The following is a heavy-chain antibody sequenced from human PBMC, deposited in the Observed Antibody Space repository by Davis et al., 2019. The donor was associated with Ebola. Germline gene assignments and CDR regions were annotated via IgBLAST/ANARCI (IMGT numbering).Heavy chain of an antibody. J-gene: IGHJ6*02. D-gene: IGHD6-13*01. CDR1: GFTFSSYE. CDR3: ARSPGRKAAAGLGYYYGMDV. V-gene: IGHV3-48*03. CDR2: ISSSGSTI. Sequence: PGGSLRLSCAASGFTFSSYEMNWVRQAPGKGLEWVSYISSSGSTIYYADSVKGRFTISRDNAKNSLYLQMNSLRAEDTAVYYCARSPGRKAAAGLGYYYGMDVWGQGTTVTVSS.